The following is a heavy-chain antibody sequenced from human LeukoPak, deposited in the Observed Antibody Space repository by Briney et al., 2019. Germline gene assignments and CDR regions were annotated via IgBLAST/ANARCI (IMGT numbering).Heavy chain of an antibody. CDR1: GYTFTSYG. CDR2: INAYNGNA. Sequence: GASVKVSCKASGYTFTSYGISWVRQAPGQGLEWMGWINAYNGNANYAQKLQGRVTMTTDTSTSTAYMELRSLRSDDTAVYYCARDHEYYDFWSGYYLGPFDIWGQGTMVTVSS. V-gene: IGHV1-18*01. J-gene: IGHJ3*02. D-gene: IGHD3-3*01. CDR3: ARDHEYYDFWSGYYLGPFDI.